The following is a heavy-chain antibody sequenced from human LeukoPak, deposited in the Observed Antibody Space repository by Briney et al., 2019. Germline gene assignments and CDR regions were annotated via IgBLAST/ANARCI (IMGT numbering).Heavy chain of an antibody. CDR2: IYHSGNS. Sequence: SGTLSLTCAVFGGSIDSTNWWNWVRQPPGKGLEWIGEIYHSGNSNYNPSLKSRITMSVDKSRNQFSLKMRSVTAADTAVYYCAKGSSWNYYFDYWGQGTLVTVSS. V-gene: IGHV4-4*02. D-gene: IGHD6-13*01. CDR3: AKGSSWNYYFDY. CDR1: GGSIDSTNW. J-gene: IGHJ4*02.